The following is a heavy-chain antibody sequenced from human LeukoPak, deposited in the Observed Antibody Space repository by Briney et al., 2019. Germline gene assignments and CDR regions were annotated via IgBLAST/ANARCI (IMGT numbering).Heavy chain of an antibody. V-gene: IGHV1-18*04. D-gene: IGHD4-11*01. J-gene: IGHJ6*03. CDR2: ISAYNGNT. CDR3: ARTRRYSSWGLRYYYMDV. Sequence: ASVKVSCKASGYIFSGHYMHWVRQAPGQGLEWMGWISAYNGNTNYAQKLQGRVTMTTDTSTSTAYMELRSLRSDDTAVYYCARTRRYSSWGLRYYYMDVWGKGTTVTVSS. CDR1: GYIFSGHY.